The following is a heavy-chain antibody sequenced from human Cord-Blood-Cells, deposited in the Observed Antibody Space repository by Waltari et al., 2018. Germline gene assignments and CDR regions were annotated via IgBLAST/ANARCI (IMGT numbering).Heavy chain of an antibody. CDR3: ARDPRSGYDY. J-gene: IGHJ4*02. V-gene: IGHV3-30-3*01. Sequence: QVQLVESGGGVVQPGRSLRLSCAASGFTFSSYAMHWVRQAPGKGLEWVAVISYDGSNKYYADSVKGRFTISRDNSKNTLYLQMNSPRAEDTAVYYCARDPRSGYDYWGQGTLVTVSS. D-gene: IGHD3-3*01. CDR2: ISYDGSNK. CDR1: GFTFSSYA.